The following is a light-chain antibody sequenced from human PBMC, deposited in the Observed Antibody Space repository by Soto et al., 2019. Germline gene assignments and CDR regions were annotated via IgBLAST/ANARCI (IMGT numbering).Light chain of an antibody. Sequence: DIVLTQSPATLSVSPGQGATLSCRASQSVSSNLAWYQQKPGQAPRLLIYGASTRATGVPARFSGSGSGTEFTLTISSLQSEDFAVYYCQQYNSWPPITLGQGTRLEIK. V-gene: IGKV3-15*01. J-gene: IGKJ5*01. CDR1: QSVSSN. CDR2: GAS. CDR3: QQYNSWPPIT.